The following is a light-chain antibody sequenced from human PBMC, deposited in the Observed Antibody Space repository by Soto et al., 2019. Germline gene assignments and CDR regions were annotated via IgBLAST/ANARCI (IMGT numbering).Light chain of an antibody. V-gene: IGKV1-39*01. CDR1: QSISTY. Sequence: DIQMTQSPSSLSASVGDRVTITCRASQSISTYVSWYQHRPGKAPKLLIYSASTLQSGVPPRFSGSGSGTDFTLTISSLQLEDFATYYCQQSFNTLTFGGGTKVEIE. CDR3: QQSFNTLT. J-gene: IGKJ4*01. CDR2: SAS.